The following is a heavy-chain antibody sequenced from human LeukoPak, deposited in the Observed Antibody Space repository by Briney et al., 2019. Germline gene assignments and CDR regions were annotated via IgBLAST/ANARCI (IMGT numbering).Heavy chain of an antibody. CDR1: GGSISSSSYS. Sequence: PSETLSFTCTVSGGSISSSSYSWGWIRQPPGKGLEWIGSIYYSGSTYYNPSLKSRVTISVDTSKNQFSLKLSSVTAADTAVYYCARRLELEYYFDYWGQGTLVTVSS. CDR2: IYYSGST. J-gene: IGHJ4*02. D-gene: IGHD3-3*01. CDR3: ARRLELEYYFDY. V-gene: IGHV4-39*01.